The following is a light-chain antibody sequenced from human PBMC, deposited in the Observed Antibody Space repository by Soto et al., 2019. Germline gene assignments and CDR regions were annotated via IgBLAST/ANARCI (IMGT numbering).Light chain of an antibody. CDR1: QGIYNY. CDR2: AAS. J-gene: IGKJ4*01. Sequence: DIHMTQSPSSLSASVGDRVTITCRASQGIYNYLAWYQQKPGKVPKLLIYAASTLQSGVPSRFSGSGSGTDFTLTISSLQPDDVAVYYCQKYSSVPLTFGAGTKVEIK. CDR3: QKYSSVPLT. V-gene: IGKV1-27*01.